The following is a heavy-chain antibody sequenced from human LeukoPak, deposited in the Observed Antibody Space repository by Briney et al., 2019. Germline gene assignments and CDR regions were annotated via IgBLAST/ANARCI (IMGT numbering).Heavy chain of an antibody. Sequence: GASVKVSCKASGYTFTGYYMHWVRQAPGQGLEWMGWTNPNSGGTNYAQKLQGRVTMTTDTSTSTAYMELRSLRSDDTAVYYCASLPHSIAVAGSPNEHYYYGMDVWGQGTTVTVSS. CDR2: TNPNSGGT. CDR1: GYTFTGYY. V-gene: IGHV1-2*02. CDR3: ASLPHSIAVAGSPNEHYYYGMDV. D-gene: IGHD6-19*01. J-gene: IGHJ6*02.